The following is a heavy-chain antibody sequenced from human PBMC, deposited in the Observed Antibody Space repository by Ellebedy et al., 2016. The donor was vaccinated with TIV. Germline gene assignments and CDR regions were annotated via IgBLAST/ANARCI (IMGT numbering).Heavy chain of an antibody. V-gene: IGHV3-48*03. CDR3: APVRGATGYFDA. CDR2: ISSSGSSI. CDR1: GFTFSSYE. J-gene: IGHJ4*02. Sequence: GESLKISCAVSGFTFSSYEMNWVRQAPGKGLEWVSYISSSGSSIYYADSVKGRFTISRDNAKNSLYLQMDSLRAEDTAVYYCAPVRGATGYFDAWGQGSLVTVSS. D-gene: IGHD3-10*01.